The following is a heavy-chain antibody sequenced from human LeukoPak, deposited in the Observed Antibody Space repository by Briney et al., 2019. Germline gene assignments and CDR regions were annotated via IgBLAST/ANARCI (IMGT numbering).Heavy chain of an antibody. D-gene: IGHD3-10*01. CDR2: MNPNSGNT. V-gene: IGHV1-8*01. CDR1: GYTFTSYD. CDR3: ARVVGSGNYYYYGMDV. Sequence: ASVKVSCKASGYTFTSYDINWVRQATGQGLGWMGWMNPNSGNTGYAQKFQGRVTMTRNTSISTAYMELSSLRSEDTAVYYCARVVGSGNYYYYGMDVWGQGTTVTVSS. J-gene: IGHJ6*02.